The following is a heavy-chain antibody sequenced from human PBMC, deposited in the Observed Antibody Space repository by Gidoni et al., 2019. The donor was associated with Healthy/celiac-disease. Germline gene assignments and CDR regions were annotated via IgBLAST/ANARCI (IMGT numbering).Heavy chain of an antibody. D-gene: IGHD3-10*01. V-gene: IGHV4-34*01. CDR2: MNHSGST. CDR3: ASTYGVGSRRYQYYGMDI. J-gene: IGHJ6*02. Sequence: QVQLQQWGAGLLKPSETLSLTCTVYGVSFSDYYWSWIRQPPGKGLEWIGEMNHSGSTKYTPSLKSRGSISVDTSKKQFSLKLRSVTAADTAVYYCASTYGVGSRRYQYYGMDIWGQGTTVTVSS. CDR1: GVSFSDYY.